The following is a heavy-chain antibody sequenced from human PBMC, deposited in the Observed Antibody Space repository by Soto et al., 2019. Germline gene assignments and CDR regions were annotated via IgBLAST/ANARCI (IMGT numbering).Heavy chain of an antibody. D-gene: IGHD1-26*01. V-gene: IGHV3-72*01. CDR1: GFTFSDHY. J-gene: IGHJ4*01. Sequence: EVQLVESGGGLVQPGGSQRLSCAASGFTFSDHYMDWVRQAPGKGLEWVGRIRNKANSYTTDYAASVKGRFTISRDDSKDSLYLQMNSLKTEDPAIYYCARDSGKGAYFDYWGHGTLATVSS. CDR2: IRNKANSYTT. CDR3: ARDSGKGAYFDY.